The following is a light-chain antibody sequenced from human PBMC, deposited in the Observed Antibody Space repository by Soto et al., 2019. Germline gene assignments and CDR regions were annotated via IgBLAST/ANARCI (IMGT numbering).Light chain of an antibody. J-gene: IGKJ1*01. Sequence: IVLTQSPGTLSLSPGERATLCCRASQSVSNSYLAWYQQKPGQAPRLLMYGASNRATGIPARFSGSGSGTDFTLTISSLEPEDFAVYYCQQRKTFGQGTKVDIK. CDR2: GAS. CDR1: QSVSNSY. CDR3: QQRKT. V-gene: IGKV3-11*01.